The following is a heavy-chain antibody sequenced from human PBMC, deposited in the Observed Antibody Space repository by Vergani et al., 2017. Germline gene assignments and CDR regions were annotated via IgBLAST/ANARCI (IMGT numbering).Heavy chain of an antibody. CDR2: VDPEDGET. CDR3: ATPQTVTTGGMEV. D-gene: IGHD4-17*01. V-gene: IGHV1-69-2*01. J-gene: IGHJ6*04. Sequence: EVQSVQSGAEVKKPGATMKISCKVSGYTFTDHYMHWVKQAPGKGLEWMGLVDPEDGETIYAEKFKGRVTIAADTSTDTAHLELSSLRSEDTAVYYCATPQTVTTGGMEVWGKGTTVIVSS. CDR1: GYTFTDHY.